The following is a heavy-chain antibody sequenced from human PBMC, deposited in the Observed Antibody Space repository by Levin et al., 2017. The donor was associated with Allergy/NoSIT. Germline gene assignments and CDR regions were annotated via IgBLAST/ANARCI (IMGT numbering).Heavy chain of an antibody. J-gene: IGHJ4*02. V-gene: IGHV3-48*04. CDR3: ATGTIDY. CDR1: GFPFNIYG. Sequence: GESLKISCAASGFPFNIYGMNWVRQAPGKGLEWVAHISSSGSPIYYADSVRGRFTMSRDNAKSSLYLQRNSLRAEDTALYYWATGTIDYWGQGTLVTVSS. D-gene: IGHD3/OR15-3a*01. CDR2: ISSSGSPI.